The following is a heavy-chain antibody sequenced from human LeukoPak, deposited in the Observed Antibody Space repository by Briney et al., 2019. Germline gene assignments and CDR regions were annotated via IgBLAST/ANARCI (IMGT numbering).Heavy chain of an antibody. J-gene: IGHJ6*02. CDR3: ARDWRYCSSTSCYGMDV. Sequence: ASVKVSCTASGGTFSSYAISWVRQAPGQGLEWMGWISAYNGNTNYAQKLQGRVTMTTDTSTSTAYMELRSLRSDDTAAYYCARDWRYCSSTSCYGMDVWGQGTTVTVSS. CDR1: GGTFSSYA. V-gene: IGHV1-18*01. CDR2: ISAYNGNT. D-gene: IGHD2-2*01.